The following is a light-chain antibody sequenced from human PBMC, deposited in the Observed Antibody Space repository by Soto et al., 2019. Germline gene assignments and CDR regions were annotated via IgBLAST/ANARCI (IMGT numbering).Light chain of an antibody. CDR1: SSNVGAGYD. CDR3: QSYDSSLSGSV. CDR2: SDI. J-gene: IGLJ3*02. Sequence: QYVLTQPPSVSGAPGQRVTISCTGSSSNVGAGYDVHWYQQLPGTAPKLLIYSDINRPSGVPDRFSGSRSGISASLAITGLQAEDEADYYCQSYDSSLSGSVFGGGTKLTVL. V-gene: IGLV1-40*01.